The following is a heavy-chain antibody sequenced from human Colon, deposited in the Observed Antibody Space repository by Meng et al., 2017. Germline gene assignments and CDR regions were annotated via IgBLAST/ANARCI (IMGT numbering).Heavy chain of an antibody. J-gene: IGHJ4*02. Sequence: QVHRLESGPGLVKPSGTLSLPCAVSGGSITTNSYWSWVRQSPEKGLEWIGQIDHRGDPYYNPSLKSRVTMSVDRSKSQVSLQLTSVTAADTAVYYCARHGGYYQDYWGQGTLVTVSS. CDR1: GGSITTNSY. V-gene: IGHV4-4*02. CDR2: IDHRGDP. CDR3: ARHGGYYQDY. D-gene: IGHD4-23*01.